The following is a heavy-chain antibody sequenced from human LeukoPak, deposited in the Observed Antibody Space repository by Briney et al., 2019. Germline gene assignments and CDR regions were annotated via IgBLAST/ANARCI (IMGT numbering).Heavy chain of an antibody. D-gene: IGHD3-22*01. Sequence: GGSLRLSCAASGFTFSSYAMSWVRQAPGKGLEWVSAISGSGSSTYYADSVKGRFTISRDNSKNTLYLQMNSLRAEDTAVYYCAKETSMIVVVITTDWYFDLWGRGTLVTVSS. CDR1: GFTFSSYA. CDR3: AKETSMIVVVITTDWYFDL. V-gene: IGHV3-23*01. J-gene: IGHJ2*01. CDR2: ISGSGSST.